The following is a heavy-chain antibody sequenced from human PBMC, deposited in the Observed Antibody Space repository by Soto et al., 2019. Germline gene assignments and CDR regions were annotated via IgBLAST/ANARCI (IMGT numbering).Heavy chain of an antibody. V-gene: IGHV3-30-3*01. CDR3: ARENNPRSSGYALSLYYYYGMDV. CDR2: ISYDGSNK. D-gene: IGHD5-12*01. J-gene: IGHJ6*02. CDR1: GFTFSSYA. Sequence: QVQLVESGGGVVQPGRSLRLSCAASGFTFSSYAMHWVRQAPGKGLEWVAVISYDGSNKYYADSVKGRFTISRDNSKNTXXLXMIXLRAEDTAVYYCARENNPRSSGYALSLYYYYGMDVWGQGTTVTVSS.